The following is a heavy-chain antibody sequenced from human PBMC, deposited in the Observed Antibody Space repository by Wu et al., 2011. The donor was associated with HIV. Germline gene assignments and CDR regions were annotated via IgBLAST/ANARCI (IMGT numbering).Heavy chain of an antibody. CDR3: ASWIRHQLPLSPYYYYGMDV. CDR2: IIPIFGTA. Sequence: QVQLVQSGAEVKKPGASVKVSCKASGDTLNNYGISWVRQAPGQGLEWMGRIIPIFGTANFAQKFQGRVTITADKSTSTAYMELSSLRSEDTAVYYCASWIRHQLPLSPYYYYGMDVWGQGTTVTVSS. V-gene: IGHV1-69*06. D-gene: IGHD2-2*01. J-gene: IGHJ6*02. CDR1: GDTLNNYG.